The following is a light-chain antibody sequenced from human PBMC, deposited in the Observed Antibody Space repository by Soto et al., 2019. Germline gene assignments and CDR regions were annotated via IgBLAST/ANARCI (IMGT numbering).Light chain of an antibody. V-gene: IGLV2-11*01. J-gene: IGLJ1*01. Sequence: QSALTQPRSVSGSPGQSVTISCTGTSSDVGGYNAVSWYQQNPGKAPKIMIYDVSKRPSGVPDRFSGSKSGNTASLTISGLQAEDEADYYCCSYAGGYIYVFGTGTKLTVL. CDR1: SSDVGGYNA. CDR3: CSYAGGYIYV. CDR2: DVS.